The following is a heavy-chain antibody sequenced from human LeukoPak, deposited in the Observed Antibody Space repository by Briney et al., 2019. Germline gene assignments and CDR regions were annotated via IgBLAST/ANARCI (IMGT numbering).Heavy chain of an antibody. J-gene: IGHJ4*02. CDR2: ISGSGAST. Sequence: GGSLRLSCAASGFTFSVYAMSWVRQTPGKGLEWVSAISGSGASTYYADSVKGRFTISRDNAKNSLYLQMNSLRAEDTAVYYCARRWYSSGWYDYWGQGTLVTVSS. V-gene: IGHV3-23*01. CDR3: ARRWYSSGWYDY. CDR1: GFTFSVYA. D-gene: IGHD6-19*01.